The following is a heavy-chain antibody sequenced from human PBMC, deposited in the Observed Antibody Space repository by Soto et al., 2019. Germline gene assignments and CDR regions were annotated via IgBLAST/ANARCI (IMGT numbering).Heavy chain of an antibody. Sequence: DTLSLTCTVSGGSIRSSNYYWAWIRQPPGKGLEWIGTISYSGTTYYNPSLKSRVTISVDTSKNQFSLKLSSVTAADTAVYYCARYCGTNCYAFDYWGLGNLVTVSS. V-gene: IGHV4-39*01. CDR2: ISYSGTT. D-gene: IGHD2-21*01. CDR3: ARYCGTNCYAFDY. CDR1: GGSIRSSNYY. J-gene: IGHJ4*02.